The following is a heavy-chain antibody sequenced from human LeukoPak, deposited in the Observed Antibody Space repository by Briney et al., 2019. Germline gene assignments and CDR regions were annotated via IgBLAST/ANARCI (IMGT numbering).Heavy chain of an antibody. CDR3: ARDGSGSYYDY. CDR2: IIPIFGTA. D-gene: IGHD1-26*01. Sequence: SVKVSCKASGGTFSSYAISWVRQAPGQGLEWMGGIIPIFGTANYAQKLQGRVTTTTDTSTSTAYMELRSLRSDDTAVYYCARDGSGSYYDYWGQGTLVTVSS. J-gene: IGHJ4*02. CDR1: GGTFSSYA. V-gene: IGHV1-69*05.